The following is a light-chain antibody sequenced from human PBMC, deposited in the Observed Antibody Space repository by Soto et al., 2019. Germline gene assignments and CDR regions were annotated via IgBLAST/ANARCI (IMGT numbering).Light chain of an antibody. V-gene: IGKV3-20*01. CDR3: HQYGRPPQT. CDR2: AAS. Sequence: EIVLTQSPGTLSLSPGERATLSCRASQSVTSSSLAWYQQKPGQAPRLLIYAASSRATGIPDRFSGSGSGTDFTLSISGLEPKDFAIYYCHQYGRPPQTFGQGIRVEVK. CDR1: QSVTSSS. J-gene: IGKJ1*01.